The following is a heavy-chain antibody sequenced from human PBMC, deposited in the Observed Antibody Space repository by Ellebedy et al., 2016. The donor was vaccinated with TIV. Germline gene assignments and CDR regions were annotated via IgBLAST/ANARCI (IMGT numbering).Heavy chain of an antibody. CDR2: FYYTGST. CDR1: GDSISSYF. CDR3: ASWGDYGGNRHLDY. D-gene: IGHD4-23*01. J-gene: IGHJ4*02. V-gene: IGHV4-59*01. Sequence: SETLSLXXTVSGDSISSYFWSWIRQPPDKGLEWIGHFYYTGSTNYNPSLKSRVAISGDTSKNQSSLKLSSVTAADTAVYYCASWGDYGGNRHLDYWGQGTLVTVSS.